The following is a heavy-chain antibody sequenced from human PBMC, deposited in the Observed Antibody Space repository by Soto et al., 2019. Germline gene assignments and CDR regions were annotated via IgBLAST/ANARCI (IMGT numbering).Heavy chain of an antibody. CDR2: LFHSGIT. CDR1: SPAIIDYS. J-gene: IGHJ4*02. CDR3: ATRPPGVWAGVFDY. V-gene: IGHV4-59*03. D-gene: IGHD1-26*01. Sequence: SEPLSPTYSNSSPAIIDYSGSAIRQPPCVGPEWIGLLFHSGITYYNPSLESRVTISLDTSKYQFSLKLHSVTAADTAVYYCATRPPGVWAGVFDYWSQGTLVTVSS.